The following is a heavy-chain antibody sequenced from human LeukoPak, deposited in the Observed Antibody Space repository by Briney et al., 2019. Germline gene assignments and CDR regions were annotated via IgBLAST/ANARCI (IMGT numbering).Heavy chain of an antibody. J-gene: IGHJ4*02. V-gene: IGHV4-39*07. CDR2: IYYSGST. CDR3: AREFGATGVFDY. D-gene: IGHD3-16*01. CDR1: GGSISSSSYY. Sequence: PSETLSLTCTVSGGSISSSSYYWGWIRQPPGKGLEWIGSIYYSGSTYYNPSLKSRVTISVDTSKNQFSLKLSSVTAADTAVYYCAREFGATGVFDYWGQGTLVTVSS.